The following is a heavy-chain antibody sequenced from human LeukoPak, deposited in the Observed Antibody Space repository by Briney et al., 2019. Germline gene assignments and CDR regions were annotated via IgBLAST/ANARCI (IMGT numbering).Heavy chain of an antibody. V-gene: IGHV4-61*01. J-gene: IGHJ6*02. D-gene: IGHD3-10*01. CDR3: AREARMPRGVLSSCAMEV. CDR1: GASASSGTPY. Sequence: SETLSPTCSVSGASASSGTPYWSRVRQPPGKGLEWIGYVYYSGSTNYNPSLESRLTISVDTSKNQFSLSPWSVTAADTALYYCAREARMPRGVLSSCAMEVWGPG. CDR2: VYYSGST.